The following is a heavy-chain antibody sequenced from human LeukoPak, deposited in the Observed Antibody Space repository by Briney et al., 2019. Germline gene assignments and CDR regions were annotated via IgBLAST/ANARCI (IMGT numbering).Heavy chain of an antibody. CDR2: ISGRGSTT. CDR1: GFTFSTYA. Sequence: AGGSLRLSCAASGFTFSTYAMTWVRQAPGKGLEWVSAISGRGSTTYYADSVKGRFTISRDNSKNTLYVQMNSLRAEDTAVYYCAKDGGYWGQGTLVTVSS. CDR3: AKDGGY. J-gene: IGHJ4*02. V-gene: IGHV3-23*01. D-gene: IGHD3-3*01.